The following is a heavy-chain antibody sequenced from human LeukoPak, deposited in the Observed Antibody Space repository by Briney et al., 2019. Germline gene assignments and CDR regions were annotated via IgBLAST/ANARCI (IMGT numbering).Heavy chain of an antibody. Sequence: SKTLSLTCAVSGYSITSGSYWGWIRQPPGKGLEWIGSIHHSGITYYNPSLESRVTISVDTSKNHFSLKVTSVTAADTAVYYCARDIVGPTAGWFDPWGPGTLVTVSS. CDR3: ARDIVGPTAGWFDP. CDR2: IHHSGIT. CDR1: GYSITSGSY. J-gene: IGHJ5*02. D-gene: IGHD1-26*01. V-gene: IGHV4-38-2*02.